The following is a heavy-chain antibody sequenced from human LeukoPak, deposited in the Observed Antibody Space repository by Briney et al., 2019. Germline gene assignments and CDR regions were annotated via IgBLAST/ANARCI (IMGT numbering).Heavy chain of an antibody. V-gene: IGHV5-51*01. CDR2: IYPGDSDT. CDR1: GYSSTSYW. D-gene: IGHD2-2*01. Sequence: GESLKISCKGSGYSSTSYWIGWVRQMPGKGLEWMGIIYPGDSDTRYSPSFQGQVTISADKSISTAYLQWSSLKASDTAMYYCARGLVVPAATDAFDIWGQGTMVTVSS. J-gene: IGHJ3*02. CDR3: ARGLVVPAATDAFDI.